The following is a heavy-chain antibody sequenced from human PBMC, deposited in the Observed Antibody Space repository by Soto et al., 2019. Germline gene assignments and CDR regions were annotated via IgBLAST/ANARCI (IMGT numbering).Heavy chain of an antibody. J-gene: IGHJ4*02. CDR3: AKGISDY. CDR1: GFTFSSYG. D-gene: IGHD3-3*01. V-gene: IGHV3-30*18. CDR2: ISYDGSNK. Sequence: PGGSLRLSCAASGFTFSSYGMHWVRQAPGKGLEWVAVISYDGSNKYYADSVKGRFTISRGNSKNTLYLQMNSLRAEDTAVYYCAKGISDYWGQGTLVTVSS.